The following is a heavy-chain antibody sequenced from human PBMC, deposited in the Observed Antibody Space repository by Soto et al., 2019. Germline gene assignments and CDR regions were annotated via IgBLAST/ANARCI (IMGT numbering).Heavy chain of an antibody. CDR2: IYDSESA. CDR3: ARASSSSSAADY. J-gene: IGHJ4*02. CDR1: GESFSSGGYY. Sequence: QVQLQESGPGLVKASQTLSLICSVSGESFSSGGYYWSWIRHHPGKGLEWIGYIYDSESAYYNPSLKSRVTISMDTSKNHFAMKLSSVTAADTAVYYCARASSSSSAADYWGQGTLITVSS. V-gene: IGHV4-31*03. D-gene: IGHD6-6*01.